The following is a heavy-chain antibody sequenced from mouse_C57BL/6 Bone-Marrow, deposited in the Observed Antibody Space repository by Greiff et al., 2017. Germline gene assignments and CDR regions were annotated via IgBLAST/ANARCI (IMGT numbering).Heavy chain of an antibody. J-gene: IGHJ2*01. Sequence: QVQLQQPGAELVKPGASVKLSCKASGYTFTSYWMHWVKQRPGQGLEWIGMIHPNSGSTNYNEKFKSKATLTVDKSSSTAYMQLSSLTSEDSAVYYCAMLCITTVVRYWGQGTTLTVSS. CDR3: AMLCITTVVRY. CDR1: GYTFTSYW. D-gene: IGHD1-1*01. V-gene: IGHV1-64*01. CDR2: IHPNSGST.